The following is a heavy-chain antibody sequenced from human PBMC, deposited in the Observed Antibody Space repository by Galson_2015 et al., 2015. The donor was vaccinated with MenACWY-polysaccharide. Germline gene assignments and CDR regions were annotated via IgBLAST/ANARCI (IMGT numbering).Heavy chain of an antibody. V-gene: IGHV5-51*03. CDR1: GTMFINHW. CDR2: IYPGDSAT. CDR3: ARRAEPGSSRRHWFDP. J-gene: IGHJ5*02. Sequence: QSGAEVKKPGQSLRISCKDSGTMFINHWIGWVRQMPGKGLEWMGSIYPGDSATRYSPSFEGQVTISADKSIKTAYLEWSSLRASDTAMDYCARRAEPGSSRRHWFDPWGQGPLVTVSS. D-gene: IGHD6-6*01.